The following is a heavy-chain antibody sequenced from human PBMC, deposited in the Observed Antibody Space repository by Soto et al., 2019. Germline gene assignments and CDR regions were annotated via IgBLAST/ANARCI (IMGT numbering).Heavy chain of an antibody. CDR1: GGSISSGGYY. CDR3: ASGYYYDSSGYNNKDAFDI. D-gene: IGHD3-22*01. Sequence: QVQLQESGPGLVKPSQTLSLTCTVSGGSISSGGYYWSWIRQHPGKGLEWIGYIDYSGSTYYNPSLRSRVTISVDTSKNQFSLKLSSVTAADTAVYYCASGYYYDSSGYNNKDAFDIWGQGTMVTVSS. CDR2: IDYSGST. V-gene: IGHV4-31*03. J-gene: IGHJ3*02.